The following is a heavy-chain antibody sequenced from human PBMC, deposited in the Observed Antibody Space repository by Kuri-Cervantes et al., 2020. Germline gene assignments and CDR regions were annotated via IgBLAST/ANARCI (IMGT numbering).Heavy chain of an antibody. CDR2: INPNSGGT. J-gene: IGHJ6*02. CDR1: GYTFTGYY. CDR3: ARNWGAVRYFDWYRVSPYYYYYGMDV. D-gene: IGHD3-9*01. V-gene: IGHV1-2*02. Sequence: ASVKVSCKASGYTFTGYYMHWVRQAPGQGLEWMGWINPNSGGTNYAQKFQGRVTMTRNTSISTAYMELSSLRSEDTAVYYCARNWGAVRYFDWYRVSPYYYYYGMDVWGQGTTVTVSS.